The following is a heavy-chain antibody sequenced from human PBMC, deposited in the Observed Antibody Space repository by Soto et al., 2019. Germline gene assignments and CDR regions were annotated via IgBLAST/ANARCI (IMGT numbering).Heavy chain of an antibody. CDR1: GFTFRTYW. J-gene: IGHJ6*02. CDR3: ARDGSTSWYSYDYPGMDL. V-gene: IGHV3-7*05. D-gene: IGHD5-18*01. Sequence: EVQLVESGGGLVQPGGSLRLSCAASGFTFRTYWLSWVRQVPGKGLGWVANINLDGSEKNYVDSVKGRFTISRDNARNSLYLQMSSLRAEDTALYYCARDGSTSWYSYDYPGMDLWGQGTTVTVSS. CDR2: INLDGSEK.